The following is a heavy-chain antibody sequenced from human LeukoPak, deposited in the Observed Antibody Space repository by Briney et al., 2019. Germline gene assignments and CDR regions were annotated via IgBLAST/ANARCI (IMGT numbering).Heavy chain of an antibody. J-gene: IGHJ6*02. CDR3: ARETQLWSLYYYYYGMDV. Sequence: PGGSLRLSCAASGFTFSSYAMSWVRQAPGKGLEWVANIKQDGSEKYYVDSVKGRFTISRDNAKNSLYLQMNSLRAEDTAVYYCARETQLWSLYYYYYGMDVWGQGTTVTVSS. CDR1: GFTFSSYA. CDR2: IKQDGSEK. D-gene: IGHD5-18*01. V-gene: IGHV3-7*01.